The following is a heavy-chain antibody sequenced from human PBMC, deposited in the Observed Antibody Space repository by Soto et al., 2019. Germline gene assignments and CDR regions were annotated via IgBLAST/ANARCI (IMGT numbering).Heavy chain of an antibody. CDR2: IYYSGST. D-gene: IGHD3-10*01. Sequence: SETLSLTCTVSGGSISSSSYYWGWIRQPPGKGLEWIGSIYYSGSTYYNPSLKSRVTISVDTSKNQFSLKLSSVTAADTAVYYCARRFGERCYWGQGTLVTVSS. CDR1: GGSISSSSYY. CDR3: ARRFGERCY. J-gene: IGHJ4*02. V-gene: IGHV4-39*01.